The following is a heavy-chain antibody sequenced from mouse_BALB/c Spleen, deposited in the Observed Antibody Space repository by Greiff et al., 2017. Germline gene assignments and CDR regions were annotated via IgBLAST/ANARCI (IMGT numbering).Heavy chain of an antibody. J-gene: IGHJ4*01. CDR1: GFTFSSYG. Sequence: EVKLVESGGGLVQPGGSLKLSCAASGFTFSSYGMSWVRQTPDKRLELVATINSNGGSTYYPDSVKGRFTISRDNAKNTLYLQMSSLKSEDTAMYYCARDGGYGYYYAMDYWGQGTSVTVSS. D-gene: IGHD2-14*01. CDR2: INSNGGST. V-gene: IGHV5-6-3*01. CDR3: ARDGGYGYYYAMDY.